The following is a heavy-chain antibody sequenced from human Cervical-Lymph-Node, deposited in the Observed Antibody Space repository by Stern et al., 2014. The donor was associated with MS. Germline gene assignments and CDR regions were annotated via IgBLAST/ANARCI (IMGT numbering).Heavy chain of an antibody. Sequence: MQLVESGGGVVQPGRSLRLSCAASGFTFSSYGMHWVRQAPGKGLEWVAVISYDGSNKYYADSVKGRFTISRDNSKNTLYLQMNSLRAEDTAVYYCAKDQYYDFWSGYYGIDYWGQGTLVTVSS. CDR2: ISYDGSNK. CDR3: AKDQYYDFWSGYYGIDY. J-gene: IGHJ4*02. CDR1: GFTFSSYG. V-gene: IGHV3-30*18. D-gene: IGHD3-3*01.